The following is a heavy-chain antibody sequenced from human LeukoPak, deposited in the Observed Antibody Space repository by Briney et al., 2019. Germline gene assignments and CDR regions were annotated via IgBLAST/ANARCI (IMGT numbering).Heavy chain of an antibody. CDR3: ARAVVVAARPRWFDP. CDR1: GYSFTSYW. V-gene: IGHV5-51*01. Sequence: GESLKISCKGSGYSFTSYWIGWVRQMPGKGLEWMGTIYPGDSDTRYSPSFQGQVTISADKSISTAYLQWSSLKASDTAMYYCARAVVVAARPRWFDPWGQGTLVTVSS. J-gene: IGHJ5*02. CDR2: IYPGDSDT. D-gene: IGHD2-15*01.